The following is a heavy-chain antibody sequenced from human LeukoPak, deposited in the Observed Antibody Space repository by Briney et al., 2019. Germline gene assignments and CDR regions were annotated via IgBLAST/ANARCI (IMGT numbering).Heavy chain of an antibody. CDR1: GYTFTNYG. J-gene: IGHJ4*02. V-gene: IGHV1-2*02. Sequence: ASVKVSCKASGYTFTNYGITWVRQAPGQGLEWMGWINPNSGGTNYAQKFQGRVTMTRDTSISTAYMELSRLRSDDTAVYYCARDPNYDFWSGPQGYFDYWGQGTLVTVSS. CDR2: INPNSGGT. CDR3: ARDPNYDFWSGPQGYFDY. D-gene: IGHD3-3*01.